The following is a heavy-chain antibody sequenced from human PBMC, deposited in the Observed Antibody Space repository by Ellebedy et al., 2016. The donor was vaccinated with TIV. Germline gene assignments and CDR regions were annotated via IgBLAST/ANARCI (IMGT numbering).Heavy chain of an antibody. V-gene: IGHV3-30*18. CDR3: AKDSGFWSGYSDY. Sequence: GESLKISXAASEFTVSRFGMYWVRQAPGKGLEWVAGISYDGSYKYYADSVKGRLTVSRDNSKNSLFLQLNSPRAEDTAVYYCAKDSGFWSGYSDYWGHGPLFTFSS. J-gene: IGHJ4*01. CDR1: EFTVSRFG. D-gene: IGHD3-3*01. CDR2: ISYDGSYK.